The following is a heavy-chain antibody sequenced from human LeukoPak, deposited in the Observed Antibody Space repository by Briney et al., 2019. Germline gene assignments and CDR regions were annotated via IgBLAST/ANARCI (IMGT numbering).Heavy chain of an antibody. J-gene: IGHJ4*02. CDR1: GGSISSYY. D-gene: IGHD6-13*01. V-gene: IGHV4-4*07. CDR3: ARGAAAGNEFDY. CDR2: IYTSGST. Sequence: SETLSLTCTVSGGSISSYYWSWIRQPAGKGLEWIGRIYTSGSTNYNPSLKSRVTISVDKSKNQLSLKLSSVTAADTAVYYCARGAAAGNEFDYWGQGTLVTVSS.